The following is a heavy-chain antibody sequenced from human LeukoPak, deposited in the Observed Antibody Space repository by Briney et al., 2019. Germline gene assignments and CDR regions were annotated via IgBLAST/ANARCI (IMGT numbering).Heavy chain of an antibody. D-gene: IGHD3-22*01. V-gene: IGHV4-31*03. J-gene: IGHJ4*02. CDR1: GGSISSGGYY. Sequence: SQTLSLTCTVSGGSISSGGYYWTWIRQLPGKGLEYIGYISYSGSSYYSPLLKSRGTIPVDTSKNQLSLKLRSVTAADTAVYYCARANGFYDLAFDYWGQGTLVTVSS. CDR3: ARANGFYDLAFDY. CDR2: ISYSGSS.